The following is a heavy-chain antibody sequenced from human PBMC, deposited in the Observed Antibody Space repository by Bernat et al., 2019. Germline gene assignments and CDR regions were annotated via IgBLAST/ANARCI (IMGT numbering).Heavy chain of an antibody. Sequence: QVQLVESGGGVVQPGRSLRLSCAASGFTFSSYGMHWVRQAPGKGLEWVAAIWYDGSNKYYADSVKGRFTISRDNSKNTLYLQMNSLRAEDTAVYYCARDRGAAAGWYFDNWGQGTLVTVSS. D-gene: IGHD6-13*01. CDR1: GFTFSSYG. CDR2: IWYDGSNK. V-gene: IGHV3-33*01. CDR3: ARDRGAAAGWYFDN. J-gene: IGHJ4*02.